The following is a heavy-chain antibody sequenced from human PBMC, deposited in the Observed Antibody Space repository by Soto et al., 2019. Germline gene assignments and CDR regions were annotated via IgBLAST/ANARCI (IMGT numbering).Heavy chain of an antibody. CDR1: GYTFTSYY. Sequence: ASVKVSCKAFGYTFTSYYMHWVRQAPGQGLEWMGIINPSGGSTSYAQKFQGRVTMTRDTSTSTVYMELSSLRSEDTAVYYCARERGIAADGRHYYYGMDVWGQGTTVTVSS. J-gene: IGHJ6*02. D-gene: IGHD6-13*01. V-gene: IGHV1-46*01. CDR3: ARERGIAADGRHYYYGMDV. CDR2: INPSGGST.